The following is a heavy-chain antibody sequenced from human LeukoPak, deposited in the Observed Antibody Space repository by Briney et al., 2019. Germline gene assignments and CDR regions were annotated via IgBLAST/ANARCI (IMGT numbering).Heavy chain of an antibody. CDR1: GFTFSSYS. Sequence: GGSLRLSCAASGFTFSSYSMNWVRQAPGKGLEWVSSISSSSSYIYYADSVKGRFTISRDNAKNSLYLQMNSLRAEDTAVYYCARGNSYDRRYFDYWGQGTLVTVSS. CDR3: ARGNSYDRRYFDY. D-gene: IGHD5-12*01. CDR2: ISSSSSYI. J-gene: IGHJ4*02. V-gene: IGHV3-21*01.